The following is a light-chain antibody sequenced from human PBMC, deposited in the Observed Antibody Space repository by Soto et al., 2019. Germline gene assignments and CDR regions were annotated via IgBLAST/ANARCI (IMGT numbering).Light chain of an antibody. J-gene: IGKJ4*01. CDR1: QSINSRH. Sequence: ENVLTQSPGTLSLSPGERATLSCRASQSINSRHLAWYQQKPGQAPRLLIYGASSAASGIPDRFSGSGSGTDFTLTISRLEPEDFAVYYCQQYGSSPLTFGGGTK. CDR3: QQYGSSPLT. CDR2: GAS. V-gene: IGKV3-20*01.